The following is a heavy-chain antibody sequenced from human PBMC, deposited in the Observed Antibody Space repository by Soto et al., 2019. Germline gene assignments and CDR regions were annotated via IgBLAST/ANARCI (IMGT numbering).Heavy chain of an antibody. Sequence: PGGSLRLSCAASGFTFSSYAMSWVRQAPGKGLEWVSAISGSGGSTYYADSGKGRFTISRDNSKNTLYLQMNSLRAEDTAVYYCAKAPKGYCSSTSCYPHYGMDVWGQGTTVTVSS. CDR1: GFTFSSYA. J-gene: IGHJ6*02. CDR3: AKAPKGYCSSTSCYPHYGMDV. D-gene: IGHD2-2*01. V-gene: IGHV3-23*01. CDR2: ISGSGGST.